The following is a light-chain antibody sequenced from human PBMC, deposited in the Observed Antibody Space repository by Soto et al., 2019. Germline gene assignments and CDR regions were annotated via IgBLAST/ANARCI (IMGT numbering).Light chain of an antibody. CDR3: CSYAGSYSWV. CDR1: SSDVGAYNY. CDR2: DVS. J-gene: IGLJ3*02. Sequence: QSALTQPRSVSGSPGQSVTISCTGTSSDVGAYNYVSWYQHHPGKAPKVMIYDVSERPSGVPDRFSGSKSDNKASLPISGLQAEDEADYYCCSYAGSYSWVFGGGTKLTVL. V-gene: IGLV2-11*01.